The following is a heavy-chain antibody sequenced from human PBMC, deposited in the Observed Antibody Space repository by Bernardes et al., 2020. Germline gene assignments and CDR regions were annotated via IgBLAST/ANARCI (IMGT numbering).Heavy chain of an antibody. Sequence: ASVKVSCKASGYTFTGYYMHWVRQAPGQGLEWMGRITPNSGGTTYAQKFQGRVTMTRDTSISTAYMELSRLRSDDTAVYYCARASTPYYDFWSGYADYWGQGTLVTVSS. D-gene: IGHD3-3*01. J-gene: IGHJ4*02. V-gene: IGHV1-2*06. CDR2: ITPNSGGT. CDR3: ARASTPYYDFWSGYADY. CDR1: GYTFTGYY.